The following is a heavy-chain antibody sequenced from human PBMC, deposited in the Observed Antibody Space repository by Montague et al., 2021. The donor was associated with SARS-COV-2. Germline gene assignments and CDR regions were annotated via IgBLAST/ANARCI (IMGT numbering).Heavy chain of an antibody. CDR2: ISSSGTYI. J-gene: IGHJ4*02. CDR3: ARDGVQFGDWPYYFAF. CDR1: GFTFNTYS. V-gene: IGHV3-21*01. Sequence: SLRLSCAASGFTFNTYSMHWVRRAPGKGLEWVSSISSSGTYIYYADSVGGRFTISRDNAHNSLSLQLNSLRPEDTALYYCARDGVQFGDWPYYFAFWGQGTLVSVPS. D-gene: IGHD2-21*02.